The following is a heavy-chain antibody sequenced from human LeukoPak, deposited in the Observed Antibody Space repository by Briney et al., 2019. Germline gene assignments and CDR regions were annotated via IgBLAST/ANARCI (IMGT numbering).Heavy chain of an antibody. D-gene: IGHD6-13*01. CDR1: GFTFSNAW. V-gene: IGHV3-23*01. CDR2: ITGSGTNT. CDR3: ARHHTYSTSWYFAFDI. J-gene: IGHJ3*02. Sequence: GGSLRLSCAASGFTFSNAWMNWVRQAPGKRLEWVSTITGSGTNTYYADSVKGRFTISRDNSKSTLYLQMNSLRAEDTAVYYCARHHTYSTSWYFAFDIWGQGTMVTVSS.